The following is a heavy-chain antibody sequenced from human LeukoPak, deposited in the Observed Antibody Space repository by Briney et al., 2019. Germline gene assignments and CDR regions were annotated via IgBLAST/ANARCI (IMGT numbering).Heavy chain of an antibody. Sequence: KSSETLSLTCTVSGGSVSSGSYYWSWIRQPPGKGLGWIGYIYYSGSTNYNPSLKSRVTISVDTSKNQFSLKLSSVTAADTAVYYCASYTAGGGGLDYWGQGTLVTVSS. CDR3: ASYTAGGGGLDY. J-gene: IGHJ4*02. V-gene: IGHV4-61*01. D-gene: IGHD5-18*01. CDR2: IYYSGST. CDR1: GGSVSSGSYY.